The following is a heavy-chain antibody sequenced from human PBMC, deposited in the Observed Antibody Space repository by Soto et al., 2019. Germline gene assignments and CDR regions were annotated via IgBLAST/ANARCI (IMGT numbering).Heavy chain of an antibody. Sequence: EVQLVESGGGLVQPGESLRLSCAASGFTFSSYWMHWVRHAPGKGLVWVSRINSDGSRTNYADSVKGRFTVSRDNAKNTQYLQMNSLRAEDMAVYYCARVLTGSWNWFDPWGQGTLVTVSS. CDR2: INSDGSRT. D-gene: IGHD6-13*01. J-gene: IGHJ5*02. CDR1: GFTFSSYW. V-gene: IGHV3-74*01. CDR3: ARVLTGSWNWFDP.